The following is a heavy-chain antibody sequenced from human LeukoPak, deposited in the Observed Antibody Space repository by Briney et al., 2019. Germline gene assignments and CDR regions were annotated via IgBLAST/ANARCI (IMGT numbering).Heavy chain of an antibody. CDR2: INPNSGAT. CDR1: GGTFSSYA. D-gene: IGHD3-3*02. CDR3: ARGIRVPYYFDY. V-gene: IGHV1-2*02. Sequence: VASVKVSCKASGGTFSSYAISWVRQAPGQGLEWMGWINPNSGATNYAQKFQGRVTMTRDTSISTAYMELSRLRSDDTAVYYCARGIRVPYYFDYWGQGTLVTVSS. J-gene: IGHJ4*02.